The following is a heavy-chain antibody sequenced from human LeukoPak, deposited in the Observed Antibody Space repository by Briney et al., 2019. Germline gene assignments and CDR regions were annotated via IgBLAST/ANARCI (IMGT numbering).Heavy chain of an antibody. CDR1: GFTFGNYA. D-gene: IGHD4-23*01. CDR2: IRSKAYGGTT. J-gene: IGHJ1*01. CDR3: TFDYGGNTGYFQH. Sequence: PGRSLRLSCTASGFTFGNYAMSWVRQAPGKGLEWVGFIRSKAYGGTTEYAASAKGRFTISRDDSKSIAYLQMNSLKTEDTAVYYCTFDYGGNTGYFQHWGQGTLVTVSS. V-gene: IGHV3-49*04.